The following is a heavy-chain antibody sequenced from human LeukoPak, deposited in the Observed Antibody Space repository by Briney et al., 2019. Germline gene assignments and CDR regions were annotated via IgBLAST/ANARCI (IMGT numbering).Heavy chain of an antibody. CDR3: ARQGPMIVVVSWIDAFDI. J-gene: IGHJ3*02. CDR1: GYTFTSYG. Sequence: GASVKVSCKASGYTFTSYGISWVRQAPGQGLEWMGWISAYNGNTNYAQKLQGRVTMTTDTSTSTAYMELRSLRSDDTAVYYCARQGPMIVVVSWIDAFDIWGQGTMVTVSS. D-gene: IGHD3-22*01. V-gene: IGHV1-18*01. CDR2: ISAYNGNT.